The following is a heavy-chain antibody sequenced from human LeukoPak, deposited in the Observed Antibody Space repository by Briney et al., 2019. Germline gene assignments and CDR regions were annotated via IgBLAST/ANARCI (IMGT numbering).Heavy chain of an antibody. CDR2: IYYSGNT. Sequence: SETLSLTCTVSGASMTNYYWSWIRQSPGKGLELIGYIYYSGNTDYNPSLKSRVTISADTSKNQFSLKMSSMTAADTAVYYCAREREYSSSWYFDYWGQGALVTVSP. V-gene: IGHV4-59*13. J-gene: IGHJ4*02. D-gene: IGHD6-13*01. CDR3: AREREYSSSWYFDY. CDR1: GASMTNYY.